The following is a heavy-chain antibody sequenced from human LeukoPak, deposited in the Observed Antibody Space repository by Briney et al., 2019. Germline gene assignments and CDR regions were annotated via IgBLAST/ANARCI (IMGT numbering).Heavy chain of an antibody. CDR2: FYYSGST. CDR3: ARFNNYWNYFDY. J-gene: IGHJ4*02. CDR1: GGSISSSTYY. D-gene: IGHD5-24*01. V-gene: IGHV4-39*01. Sequence: PSETLCLTCTVSGGSISSSTYYWGWIRQPPGKGLEWIGSFYYSGSTYYNPSLKSRVTISVDTSKNQFSLKLSSVTAADTAVYYCARFNNYWNYFDYWGQGTLVTVFS.